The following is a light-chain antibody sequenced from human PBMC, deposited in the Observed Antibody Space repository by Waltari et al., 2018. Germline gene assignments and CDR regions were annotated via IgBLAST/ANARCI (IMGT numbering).Light chain of an antibody. Sequence: DIQMTQSPSSLSASVGDRVNITCRASQGISSYLAWYQQKPGKAPKLLIYKASTLQSGVPSRFSGSGSGTDFTLTISSLQPEDFATYYCQQHNSNPWTFGQGTKVEIK. CDR2: KAS. J-gene: IGKJ1*01. CDR3: QQHNSNPWT. CDR1: QGISSY. V-gene: IGKV1-9*01.